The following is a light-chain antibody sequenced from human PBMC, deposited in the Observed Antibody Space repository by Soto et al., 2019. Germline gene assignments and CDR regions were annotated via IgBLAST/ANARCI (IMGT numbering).Light chain of an antibody. CDR1: QTVNSDY. V-gene: IGKV3-20*01. CDR2: ATS. Sequence: EIVLTQSPGTLSLSPGETANLSCRASQTVNSDYLAWFQQRPGQAPRLLIFATSRRATDIPDRFSGSGSGTDFTLAIRSLEPEDFAVYYCHQFGYSPRTFGQGTKVE. J-gene: IGKJ1*01. CDR3: HQFGYSPRT.